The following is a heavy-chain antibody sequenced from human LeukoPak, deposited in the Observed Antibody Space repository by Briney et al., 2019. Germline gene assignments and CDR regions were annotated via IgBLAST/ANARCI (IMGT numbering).Heavy chain of an antibody. Sequence: GGSLRLSCAASGFTLSTYAMSWVGQTPGKGLEWVAATSSSDAGTYHADSVRGRFTISRDNSKNTLYLQMNSLRAEDAAVYFCAKAPVTSCRGAYCYPFDSWGQGTLVTVSS. J-gene: IGHJ4*02. V-gene: IGHV3-23*01. CDR3: AKAPVTSCRGAYCYPFDS. D-gene: IGHD2-21*01. CDR1: GFTLSTYA. CDR2: TSSSDAGT.